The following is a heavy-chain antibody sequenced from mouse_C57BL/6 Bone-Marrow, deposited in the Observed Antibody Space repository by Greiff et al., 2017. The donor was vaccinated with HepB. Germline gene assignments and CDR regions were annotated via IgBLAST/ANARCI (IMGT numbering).Heavy chain of an antibody. V-gene: IGHV1-53*01. CDR2: INPSNGGT. CDR3: ARDITTVRDYYAMDY. D-gene: IGHD1-1*01. CDR1: GYTFTSYW. J-gene: IGHJ4*01. Sequence: QVQLQQPGTELVKPGASVKLSCKASGYTFTSYWMHWVKQRPVQGLEWIGNINPSNGGTNYNEKFKSKATLTVDKSSSTAYMQLSSLTSEDSAVYYCARDITTVRDYYAMDYWGQGTSVTVSS.